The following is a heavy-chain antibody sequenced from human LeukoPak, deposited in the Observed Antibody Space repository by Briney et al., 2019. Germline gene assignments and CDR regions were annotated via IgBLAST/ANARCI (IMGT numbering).Heavy chain of an antibody. D-gene: IGHD2-15*01. V-gene: IGHV4-59*01. J-gene: IGHJ5*02. Sequence: SETLSLTCTVSGDSISSYYWSWSRHPPGEGPEWIGFIYYSVGTTYNPSLKRRASFSIDTSKNQFSLRLRSLTAPDTAVYYCLRDRGYHCSGGTCYPKIWFDPWGQGILVTVSS. CDR3: LRDRGYHCSGGTCYPKIWFDP. CDR2: IYYSVGT. CDR1: GDSISSYY.